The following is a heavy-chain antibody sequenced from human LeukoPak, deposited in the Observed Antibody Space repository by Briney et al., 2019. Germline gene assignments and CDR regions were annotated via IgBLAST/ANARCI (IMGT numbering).Heavy chain of an antibody. J-gene: IGHJ4*02. V-gene: IGHV3-66*01. Sequence: GGSLRLSCAASGFTVSSNYMNWVRQAPGKGLEWVSVIYSGGSTYYADSVKGRFTISRDNSKNTLYLQMNSLRAEDTAVYYCARDLLGWELHYFDYWGQGTLVTVSS. CDR3: ARDLLGWELHYFDY. CDR2: IYSGGST. D-gene: IGHD1-26*01. CDR1: GFTVSSNY.